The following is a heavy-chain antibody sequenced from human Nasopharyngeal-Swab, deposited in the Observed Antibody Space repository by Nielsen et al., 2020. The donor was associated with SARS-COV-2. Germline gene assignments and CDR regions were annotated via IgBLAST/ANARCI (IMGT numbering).Heavy chain of an antibody. Sequence: WIRQPPGKGLEWIGEIYHSGSTNYNPSLKSRVTISVDKSKNQFSLKLSSVTAADTAMYYCASVLGYCSSTSCYYYYGMDVWGQGTTVTVSS. D-gene: IGHD2-2*01. J-gene: IGHJ6*02. V-gene: IGHV4-4*02. CDR3: ASVLGYCSSTSCYYYYGMDV. CDR2: IYHSGST.